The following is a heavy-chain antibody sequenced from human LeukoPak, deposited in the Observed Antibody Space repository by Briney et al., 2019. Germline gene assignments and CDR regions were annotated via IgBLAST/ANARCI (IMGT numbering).Heavy chain of an antibody. CDR1: GGSISSYY. J-gene: IGHJ3*02. D-gene: IGHD3-22*01. CDR2: IYYSGST. Sequence: SETLSLTCTVSGGSISSYYWSWIRQPPGKGLEWIGYIYYSGSTYYNPSLKSRVTISVDTSKNQFSLKLSSVTAADTAVYYCARQLYYYDSSGPHSAFDIWGQGTMVTVSS. CDR3: ARQLYYYDSSGPHSAFDI. V-gene: IGHV4-59*08.